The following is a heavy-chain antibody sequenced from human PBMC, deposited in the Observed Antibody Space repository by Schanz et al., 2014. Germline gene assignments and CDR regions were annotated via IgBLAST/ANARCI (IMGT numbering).Heavy chain of an antibody. Sequence: QLVGSGGGLIQPGGSLRLSCTASGFAFSSYSMNWVRQAPGKGLEWVSYISSSGTTIYYADSVKGRFTISRDNAKKSLYLQMNSLRVEDTAVYYCARDVDDRRSYGSGYCWGGCMHVWGQGTTVTVSS. V-gene: IGHV3-48*01. CDR2: ISSSGTTI. CDR3: ARDVDDRRSYGSGYCWGGCMHV. CDR1: GFAFSSYS. D-gene: IGHD3-10*01. J-gene: IGHJ6*02.